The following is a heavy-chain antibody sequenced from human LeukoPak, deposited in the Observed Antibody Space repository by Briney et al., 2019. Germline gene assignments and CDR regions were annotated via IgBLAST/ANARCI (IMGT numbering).Heavy chain of an antibody. CDR3: AKEVNVLRYFDWLFPGMDV. V-gene: IGHV3-21*01. CDR1: EFTFSSYS. J-gene: IGHJ6*02. D-gene: IGHD3-9*01. CDR2: ISSSSSYI. Sequence: GGSLRLSCAASEFTFSSYSMNWVRQAPGKGLEWVSSISSSSSYIYYADSVKGRFTISRDNAKNSLYLQMNSLRAEDTAVYYCAKEVNVLRYFDWLFPGMDVWGQGTTVTVSS.